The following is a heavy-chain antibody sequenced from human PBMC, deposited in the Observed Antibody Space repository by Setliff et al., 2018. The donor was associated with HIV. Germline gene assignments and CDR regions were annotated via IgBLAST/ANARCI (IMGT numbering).Heavy chain of an antibody. CDR3: ARPRGNDYAGSGFDN. Sequence: PGESLKISCKGSGYSFNTYWIGWVRQRPGKGLEWMGIIYPVDSETRYSPSFQGQVTISADKSINTAYLQWTTLKASDSAMYYCARPRGNDYAGSGFDNWGQGTLVTVSS. CDR1: GYSFNTYW. V-gene: IGHV5-51*01. D-gene: IGHD2-2*01. CDR2: IYPVDSET. J-gene: IGHJ4*02.